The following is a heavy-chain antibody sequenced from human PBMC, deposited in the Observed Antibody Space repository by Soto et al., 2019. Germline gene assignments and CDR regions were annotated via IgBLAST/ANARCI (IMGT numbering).Heavy chain of an antibody. J-gene: IGHJ6*02. CDR1: GGSISSYD. D-gene: IGHD3-10*01. CDR2: IYYSGST. Sequence: PSETLSLTCTVSGGSISSYDWSWIRQPPGKGLEWIGYIYYSGSTNYNPSLKSRVTISVDTSKNQFSLKLSSVTAADTAVYYCARLNDYYYGPGSYYSHYYYGMDVWGQGTTVTVSS. V-gene: IGHV4-59*01. CDR3: ARLNDYYYGPGSYYSHYYYGMDV.